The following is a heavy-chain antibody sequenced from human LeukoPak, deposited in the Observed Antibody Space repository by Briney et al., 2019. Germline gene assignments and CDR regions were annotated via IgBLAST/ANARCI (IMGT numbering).Heavy chain of an antibody. CDR1: GGSISSYY. D-gene: IGHD1-26*01. Sequence: SETLSLTCTVSGGSISSYYWSWIRQPAGKGLEWIGRIYTSGSTNYNPSLKSRVTMSVDTSKNQFSLKPSSVTAADTAVYYCARDFTDSGSSLVYYYYYYMDVWGKGTTVTVSS. V-gene: IGHV4-4*07. CDR2: IYTSGST. J-gene: IGHJ6*03. CDR3: ARDFTDSGSSLVYYYYYYMDV.